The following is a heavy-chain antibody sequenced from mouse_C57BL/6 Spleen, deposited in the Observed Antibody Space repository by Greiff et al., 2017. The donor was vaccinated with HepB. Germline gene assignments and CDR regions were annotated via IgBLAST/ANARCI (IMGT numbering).Heavy chain of an antibody. V-gene: IGHV1-53*01. J-gene: IGHJ2*01. CDR2: INPSNGGT. D-gene: IGHD2-1*01. CDR3: ARLKFYYGNYFDY. CDR1: GYTFTSYW. Sequence: QVQLQQPGTELVKPGASVKLSCKASGYTFTSYWMHWVKQRPGPGLEWIGNINPSNGGTNYNEKFKSKVTLTGVKSSSTAYMQLSSLTSEDSAVFYCARLKFYYGNYFDYWSQGTTLTVAP.